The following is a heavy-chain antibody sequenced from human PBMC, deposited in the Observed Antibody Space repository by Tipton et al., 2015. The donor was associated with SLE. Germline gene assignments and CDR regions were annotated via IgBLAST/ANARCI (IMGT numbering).Heavy chain of an antibody. CDR2: INSDGSTT. CDR3: TGEISNNYYMDV. V-gene: IGHV3-74*01. J-gene: IGHJ6*03. Sequence: GSLRLSCAASGFTFSSYWMHWVRQAPGKGLVWVSRINSDGSTTTYADSVKGRFTISRDNAKNTLYLQMNSLRAEDTAVYYCTGEISNNYYMDVWGKGTTVTVSS. CDR1: GFTFSSYW. D-gene: IGHD1/OR15-1a*01.